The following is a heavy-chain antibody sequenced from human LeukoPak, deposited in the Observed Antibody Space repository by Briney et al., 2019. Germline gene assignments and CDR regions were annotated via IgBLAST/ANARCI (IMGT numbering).Heavy chain of an antibody. CDR1: GYTFTSYG. CDR2: ISAYNGNT. D-gene: IGHD4-17*01. V-gene: IGHV1-18*01. Sequence: ASVKVSCTASGYTFTSYGISWVRQAPGQGLEWMGWISAYNGNTNYAQKLQGRVTMTTDTSTSTAYMELRSLRSDDTAVYYCARFEEVYGYGDSVYYFDYWGQGTLVTVSS. J-gene: IGHJ4*02. CDR3: ARFEEVYGYGDSVYYFDY.